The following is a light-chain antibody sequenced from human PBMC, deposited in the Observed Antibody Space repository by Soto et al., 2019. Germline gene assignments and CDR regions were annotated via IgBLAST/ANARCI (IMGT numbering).Light chain of an antibody. CDR2: GAS. V-gene: IGKV3-20*01. CDR1: QSVSNNY. CDR3: QQYGSSCT. Sequence: EIVLTQSPGTLSLSPGERATLSCRASQSVSNNYLAWYQQKPGQAPRILIYGASNRATGIPDRLRGSGSGTDFTLTISRLEPEDFAVYYCQQYGSSCTFGQGTKVEIK. J-gene: IGKJ1*01.